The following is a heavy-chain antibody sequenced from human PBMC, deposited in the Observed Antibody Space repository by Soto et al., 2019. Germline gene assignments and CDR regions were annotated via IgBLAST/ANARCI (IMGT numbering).Heavy chain of an antibody. CDR3: AKDWGCSSSSCYSDYFDY. V-gene: IGHV3-23*01. CDR1: GFTFSSYA. CDR2: ISGSGGST. D-gene: IGHD2-2*01. J-gene: IGHJ4*02. Sequence: GGSLRLSCAASGFTFSSYAMSWVRQAPGKGLEWVSAISGSGGSTYYADSVKGRFTISRDNSKNTLYLQMNSLRAEDTAVYDWAKDWGCSSSSCYSDYFDYWGQGTLVTVSS.